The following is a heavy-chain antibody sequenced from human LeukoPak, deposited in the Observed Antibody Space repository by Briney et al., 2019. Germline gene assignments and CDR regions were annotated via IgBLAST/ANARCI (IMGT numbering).Heavy chain of an antibody. CDR3: ARVADSGD. CDR1: GYSISSGFY. V-gene: IGHV4-38-2*02. CDR2: AYHSGST. D-gene: IGHD3-22*01. Sequence: PSETLSLTCSVSGYSISSGFYWDWIRQPPGKGLEWIGSAYHSGSTYYNSSLKSRVTISVDMSKNQFSLRLSSVTAADTAVYYCARVADSGDWGQGTLVTVSS. J-gene: IGHJ4*02.